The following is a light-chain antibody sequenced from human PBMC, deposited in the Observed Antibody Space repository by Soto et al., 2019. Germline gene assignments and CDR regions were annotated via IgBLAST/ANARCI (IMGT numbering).Light chain of an antibody. Sequence: QSALTQPPSASGSPGQSVTISCTGTSSDIGAYNYVSWYQQHPGEAPKLMIHEVSKRPSGVPDRFSGSKSGNTASLTVSGLQAEDEADYYCSSYAGSNDRWVFGGGTKVTVL. V-gene: IGLV2-8*01. CDR3: SSYAGSNDRWV. CDR1: SSDIGAYNY. J-gene: IGLJ3*02. CDR2: EVS.